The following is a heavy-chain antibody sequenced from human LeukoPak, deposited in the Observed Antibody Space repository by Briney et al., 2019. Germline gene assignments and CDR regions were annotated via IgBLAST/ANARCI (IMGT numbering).Heavy chain of an antibody. J-gene: IGHJ4*02. CDR1: GFTFSNYG. Sequence: GGSLRLSCAASGFTFSNYGMNWVRQAPGKGLEWVSSISTSSSYIYYADSMKGRFTISRDNAKNSLYLQMNSLRPEDTAVYYCARVEGNIVTTTESYFDYWGQGTLVTVSS. CDR2: ISTSSSYI. V-gene: IGHV3-21*01. CDR3: ARVEGNIVTTTESYFDY. D-gene: IGHD5-12*01.